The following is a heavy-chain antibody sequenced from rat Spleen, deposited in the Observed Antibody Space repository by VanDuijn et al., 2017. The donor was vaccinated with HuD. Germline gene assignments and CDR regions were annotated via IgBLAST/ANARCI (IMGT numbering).Heavy chain of an antibody. V-gene: IGHV3-1*01. CDR3: ARSSDGSYYSSYVMDA. J-gene: IGHJ4*01. D-gene: IGHD1-12*02. Sequence: EVQLQESGPGLVKPSQSLSLTCSVTGYSITSSYRWNWIRKFPGNKMEWMGYISYRGSTSYNPSLKSRISITRDTSKNQFFLQLNSVTTEDTATYYCARSSDGSYYSSYVMDAWGQGASVTVSS. CDR1: GYSITSSY. CDR2: ISYRGST.